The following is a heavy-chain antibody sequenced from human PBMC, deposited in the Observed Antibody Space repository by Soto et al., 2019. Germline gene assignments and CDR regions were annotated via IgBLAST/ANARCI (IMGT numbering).Heavy chain of an antibody. V-gene: IGHV4-31*03. CDR3: ARGSQLERDALDI. D-gene: IGHD1-1*01. CDR2: IYYTGHT. CDR1: GVSINSGGYY. Sequence: QVQLQESGPGLVKHSQTLSLTYSVSGVSINSGGYYWSWIRHHPGKGLEWIGYIYYTGHTFYNASLKSRVAMSLDTSKNQFFLKLSSVTAADTAVYYCARGSQLERDALDIWGQGTMVTVSS. J-gene: IGHJ3*02.